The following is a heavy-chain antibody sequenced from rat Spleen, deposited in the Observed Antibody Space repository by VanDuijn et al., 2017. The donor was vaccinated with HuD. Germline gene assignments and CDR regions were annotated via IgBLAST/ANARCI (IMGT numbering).Heavy chain of an antibody. D-gene: IGHD1-11*01. CDR2: ISPTGGDT. Sequence: EVPLVESGGGLVEPGRSLKLSCSASGFTFSDFGMHWIRQAPTKGLEWVASISPTGGDTYYRDSVKGRFTISRDNAKSTLYLQMDSLRSEDTATYYCARGGPGVYFDYWGQGVMVTVSS. CDR3: ARGGPGVYFDY. J-gene: IGHJ2*01. CDR1: GFTFSDFG. V-gene: IGHV5-19*01.